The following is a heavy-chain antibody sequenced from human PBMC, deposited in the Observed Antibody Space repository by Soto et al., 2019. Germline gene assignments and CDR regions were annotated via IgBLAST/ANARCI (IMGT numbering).Heavy chain of an antibody. CDR2: ISAYNGNS. CDR3: ARIADCSTTSCSFPSRFHIRGYYYYYGLDV. CDR1: GYTFTSHG. J-gene: IGHJ6*02. D-gene: IGHD2-2*01. Sequence: QVQLVQSGAEVKKPGASVKVSCKASGYTFTSHGISWVRQAPGQGLEWVGWISAYNGNSNYAQKYHGRVTMTTDTSTNTAYMEMSSLRSDDTAVYYCARIADCSTTSCSFPSRFHIRGYYYYYGLDVWGQGTTVTVSS. V-gene: IGHV1-18*01.